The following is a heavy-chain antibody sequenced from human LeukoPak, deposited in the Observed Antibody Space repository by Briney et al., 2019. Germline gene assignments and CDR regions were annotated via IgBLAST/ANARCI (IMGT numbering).Heavy chain of an antibody. J-gene: IGHJ6*02. CDR2: INPSGGST. Sequence: GASVKVSCKASGYTFTSYYMHWVRQAPGQGLEWMGIINPSGGSTSYAQKFQGRVTMTRDTSTSTVYMELSSLRSEDTAVYYCARCKGGWSDHYYGLDVWGQGTTVTVSS. CDR3: ARCKGGWSDHYYGLDV. CDR1: GYTFTSYY. D-gene: IGHD6-19*01. V-gene: IGHV1-46*01.